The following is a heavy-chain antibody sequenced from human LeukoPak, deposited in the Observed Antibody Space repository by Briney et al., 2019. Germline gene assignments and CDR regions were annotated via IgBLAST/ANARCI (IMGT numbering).Heavy chain of an antibody. CDR2: IKQDGSET. D-gene: IGHD1-26*01. V-gene: IGHV3-7*03. J-gene: IGHJ4*02. Sequence: GGSLTLSCVASGFTFSAYWMSWVRQAPGKGLEYMASIKQDGSETSYVDSVKGRFTISRDNAKDSLDLQMNNLRAEDTAVYYCAALIIGRPFDYWGQGTLVIVSS. CDR3: AALIIGRPFDY. CDR1: GFTFSAYW.